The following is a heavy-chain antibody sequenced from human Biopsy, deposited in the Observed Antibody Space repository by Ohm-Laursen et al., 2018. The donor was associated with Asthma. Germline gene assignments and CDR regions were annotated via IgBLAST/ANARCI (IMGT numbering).Heavy chain of an antibody. V-gene: IGHV4-59*07. D-gene: IGHD6-19*01. CDR1: GGPINNFY. Sequence: SDTLSLTCTVSGGPINNFYWSWIRQPPGKGLESIGHVYYSGSTNYNPSLKSRVTISIDASKNQFSLKLTSVTAADTAVYYCARASVAASSNWFDPWGQGTLVTVSS. CDR2: VYYSGST. J-gene: IGHJ5*02. CDR3: ARASVAASSNWFDP.